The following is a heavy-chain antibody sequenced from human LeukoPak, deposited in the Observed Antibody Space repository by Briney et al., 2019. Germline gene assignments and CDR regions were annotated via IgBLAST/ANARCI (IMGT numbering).Heavy chain of an antibody. CDR2: INTNTGNP. V-gene: IGHV7-4-1*02. D-gene: IGHD2-2*01. J-gene: IGHJ5*02. Sequence: ASVKVSCKASGYTFTSYAMNWVRQAPGQGLEWMGWINTNTGNPTYAQGFTGRFVFSLDTSVSTAYLQISSLKAEDTAVYYCAREPGKYCSSTSCPNWFDPWGQGTLVTVSS. CDR3: AREPGKYCSSTSCPNWFDP. CDR1: GYTFTSYA.